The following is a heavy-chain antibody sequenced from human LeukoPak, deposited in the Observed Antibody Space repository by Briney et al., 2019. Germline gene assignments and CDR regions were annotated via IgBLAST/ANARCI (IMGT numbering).Heavy chain of an antibody. V-gene: IGHV5-51*01. CDR2: VYPGNSDT. CDR1: GYSFTNSW. Sequence: GESLKISCEGFGYSFTNSWIAWVRQMPGKGLERMGIVYPGNSDTRYSPSFQGQVAMSADKSISTAYLQWSSLRASDTAMYYCARVATSLGDALDIWGQGTMVTVSS. D-gene: IGHD5-12*01. CDR3: ARVATSLGDALDI. J-gene: IGHJ3*02.